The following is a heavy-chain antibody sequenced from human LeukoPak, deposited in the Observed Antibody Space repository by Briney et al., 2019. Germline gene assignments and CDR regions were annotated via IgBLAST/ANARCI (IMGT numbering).Heavy chain of an antibody. Sequence: PSETLSLTCSVSGDSISYFYWSWIRQAAGKGLEWIGRTSSSGNTDYNASLKSRVTMSVDTSKNQFSLKLSSVTAADTAVYYCARHIAGIWFGELEHLDYWGQGTLVTVSS. CDR1: GDSISYFY. V-gene: IGHV4-4*07. J-gene: IGHJ4*02. D-gene: IGHD3-10*01. CDR2: TSSSGNT. CDR3: ARHIAGIWFGELEHLDY.